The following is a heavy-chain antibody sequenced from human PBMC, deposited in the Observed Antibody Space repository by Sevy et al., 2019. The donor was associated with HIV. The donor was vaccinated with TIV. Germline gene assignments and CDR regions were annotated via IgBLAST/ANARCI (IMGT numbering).Heavy chain of an antibody. CDR3: ARGVPYDSSGYYYLCDY. CDR1: GYTFTSYD. J-gene: IGHJ4*02. D-gene: IGHD3-22*01. Sequence: ASVKVSCKASGYTFTSYDINWVRQATGQGLEWMGWMNPNSGNTGYAQKFQGRFTMTRNTSISTAYMELSSLRSEDTAVYYCARGVPYDSSGYYYLCDYWGQGTLVTVSS. CDR2: MNPNSGNT. V-gene: IGHV1-8*01.